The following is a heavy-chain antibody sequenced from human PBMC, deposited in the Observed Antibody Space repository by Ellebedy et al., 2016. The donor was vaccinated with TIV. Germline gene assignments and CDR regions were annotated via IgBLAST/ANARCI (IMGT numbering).Heavy chain of an antibody. CDR1: GHTLTELS. Sequence: ASVKVSXKVSGHTLTELSMHWVRQAPGKGLEWMGSFDPEDGETIYAQKFQGRVTMTEVTSTDTAYMELTSLSSDDTAIYYCATDKKATVDYEFYYRFGMDVWGQGTAATVSS. J-gene: IGHJ6*02. CDR3: ATDKKATVDYEFYYRFGMDV. CDR2: FDPEDGET. V-gene: IGHV1-24*01. D-gene: IGHD4-17*01.